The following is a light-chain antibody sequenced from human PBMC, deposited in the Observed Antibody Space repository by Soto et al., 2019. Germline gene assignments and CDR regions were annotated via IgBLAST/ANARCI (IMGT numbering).Light chain of an antibody. Sequence: EIVMTQSPATLSVSPGERATLSCRASQSVSHNLAWYQQKPGQAPRLLFYGASFRASGVPSWFSGSGSGTDLTLSISSLQSEAFAIYYCQQSNNWPYTFGQGTKLEIK. CDR3: QQSNNWPYT. J-gene: IGKJ2*01. CDR2: GAS. V-gene: IGKV3-15*01. CDR1: QSVSHN.